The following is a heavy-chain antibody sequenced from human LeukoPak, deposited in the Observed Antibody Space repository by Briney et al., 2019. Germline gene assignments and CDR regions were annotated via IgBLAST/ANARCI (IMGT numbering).Heavy chain of an antibody. CDR2: ILHSGST. CDR3: ARDRGVRGEMDC. D-gene: IGHD3-10*01. Sequence: SETLSHTCAVSGYSISSAYYWGWIPQPPGKGLEWIGSILHSGSTYYNPPLKSRVTISVDTSKNHFSMKLTSVTAADTAVYYCARDRGVRGEMDCWGQGTLVTVSS. V-gene: IGHV4-38-2*02. CDR1: GYSISSAYY. J-gene: IGHJ4*02.